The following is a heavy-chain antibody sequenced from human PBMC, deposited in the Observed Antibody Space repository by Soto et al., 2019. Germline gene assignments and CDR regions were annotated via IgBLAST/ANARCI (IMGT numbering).Heavy chain of an antibody. J-gene: IGHJ4*02. Sequence: QMQLVQSGPEVRKPGTSVKVSCKASGLTCSSSAVQWVRQARGQRLEWIGWIVVGSGSTKYAQKFQERVTITRDMCTSTAYKELNSLRSEDTAVYYCAAPPNRDAYNYGYWGQGTLVTVSS. V-gene: IGHV1-58*01. CDR3: AAPPNRDAYNYGY. CDR2: IVVGSGST. CDR1: GLTCSSSA. D-gene: IGHD5-12*01.